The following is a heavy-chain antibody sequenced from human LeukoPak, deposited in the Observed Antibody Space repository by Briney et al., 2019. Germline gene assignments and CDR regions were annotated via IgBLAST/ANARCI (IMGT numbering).Heavy chain of an antibody. J-gene: IGHJ4*02. Sequence: ASVKVSCKASGYTFTSYGISWVRQAPGQGLEWMGWISAYNGNTNYAQKLQGRVTMTTDTSTSTAYMELRSLRSDDTAVYYCARGLVLQWLVGYYSDYWGQGTLVTVSS. CDR3: ARGLVLQWLVGYYSDY. D-gene: IGHD6-19*01. V-gene: IGHV1-18*01. CDR2: ISAYNGNT. CDR1: GYTFTSYG.